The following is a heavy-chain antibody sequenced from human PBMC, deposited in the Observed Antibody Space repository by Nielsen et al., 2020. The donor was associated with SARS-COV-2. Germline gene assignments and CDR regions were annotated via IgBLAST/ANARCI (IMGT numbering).Heavy chain of an antibody. CDR3: ARQEGPLRFLEWLLSGNFDY. D-gene: IGHD3-3*01. Sequence: SETLSLTCTVSGGSISSSSYYWGWIRQPPGKGLEWIGSIYYSGSTYYNPSLKSRVTISVDTSKNQFSLKLSSVTAADTAVYYCARQEGPLRFLEWLLSGNFDYWGQGTLVTVSS. J-gene: IGHJ4*02. CDR1: GGSISSSSYY. CDR2: IYYSGST. V-gene: IGHV4-39*01.